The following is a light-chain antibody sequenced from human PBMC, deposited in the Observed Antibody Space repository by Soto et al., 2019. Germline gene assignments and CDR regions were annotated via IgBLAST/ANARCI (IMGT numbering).Light chain of an antibody. V-gene: IGLV2-23*01. CDR2: AGS. J-gene: IGLJ2*01. Sequence: QSALTQPASVSSSPGQSITISCTGTSSDVGGYDFVSWYQQHPGKAPNLMIYAGSQRPSGVSKRFSGSKSGNTASLTISGLQAEDEADYYCCSYAGSSTVLFGGGTKLTVL. CDR1: SSDVGGYDF. CDR3: CSYAGSSTVL.